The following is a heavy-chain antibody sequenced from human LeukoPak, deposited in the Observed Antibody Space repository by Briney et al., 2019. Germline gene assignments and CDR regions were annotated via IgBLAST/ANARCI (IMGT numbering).Heavy chain of an antibody. CDR1: GGTFSSYA. D-gene: IGHD3-10*01. CDR2: IIPIFGTA. CDR3: ARVLLWFGELLYDY. Sequence: GASVKVSCKASGGTFSSYAISWVRQAPGQGLEWMGGIIPIFGTANYAQKFQGRVTTTADESTSTAYMELSSLRSEDTAVYYCARVLLWFGELLYDYWGQGTLVTVSS. V-gene: IGHV1-69*13. J-gene: IGHJ4*02.